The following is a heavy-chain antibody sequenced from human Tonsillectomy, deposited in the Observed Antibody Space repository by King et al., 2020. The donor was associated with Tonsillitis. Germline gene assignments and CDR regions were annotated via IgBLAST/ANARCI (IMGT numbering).Heavy chain of an antibody. V-gene: IGHV1-69*01. CDR2: IIPIFGTA. Sequence: VQLVESGAEVKKPGSSVKVSCKASGGTFSSYAISWVRQAPGQGLEWMGGIIPIFGTANYAQKFQGRVTITADESTSTAYMELSSLRSEDTAVYYCARTSCPRCDISSSSVFDYWGQGTLVIVSS. J-gene: IGHJ4*02. CDR3: ARTSCPRCDISSSSVFDY. D-gene: IGHD3-9*01. CDR1: GGTFSSYA.